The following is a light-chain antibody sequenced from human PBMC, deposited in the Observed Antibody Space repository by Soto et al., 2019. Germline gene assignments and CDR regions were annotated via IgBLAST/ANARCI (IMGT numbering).Light chain of an antibody. J-gene: IGLJ3*02. CDR2: EVS. CDR1: SSDVGGYNF. CDR3: GSYTSSSTRV. Sequence: QSALTQPPSVSGSPGQSITISCTGTSSDVGGYNFVSWYQQHPGKAPKLMIYEVSSRPSGVSNRFSGSKSGNTASLTISGLQAEDEADYYCGSYTSSSTRVFGGGTKLTVL. V-gene: IGLV2-14*01.